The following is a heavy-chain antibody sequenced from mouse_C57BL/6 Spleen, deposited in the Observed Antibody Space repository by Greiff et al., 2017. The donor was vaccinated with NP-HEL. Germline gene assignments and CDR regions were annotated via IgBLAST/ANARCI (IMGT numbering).Heavy chain of an antibody. V-gene: IGHV1-61*01. CDR1: GYTFTSYW. CDR2: IYPSDSET. CDR3: ARPDYYGSSLDY. Sequence: VQLQQPGAELVRPGSSVKLSCKASGYTFTSYWMDWVKQRPGQGLEWIGNIYPSDSETHYNQKFKDKATLTVDKSSSTAYMQLSSLTSEDSAVYYCARPDYYGSSLDYWGQGTTLTVSS. D-gene: IGHD1-1*01. J-gene: IGHJ2*01.